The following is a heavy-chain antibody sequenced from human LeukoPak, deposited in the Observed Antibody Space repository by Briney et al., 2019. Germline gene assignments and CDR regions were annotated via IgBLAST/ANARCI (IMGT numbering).Heavy chain of an antibody. CDR3: ARDHGIAARPEFDY. CDR2: ISSSSSYI. V-gene: IGHV3-21*01. Sequence: PGGSLRLSCAASGFTFSSYSMNWVRQAPGKGLEWVSSISSSSSYIYYADSVKGRFTISRDNAKNSLYLQMNSLRAEDTAVYYCARDHGIAARPEFDYWGQGTLVTVSS. D-gene: IGHD6-6*01. CDR1: GFTFSSYS. J-gene: IGHJ4*02.